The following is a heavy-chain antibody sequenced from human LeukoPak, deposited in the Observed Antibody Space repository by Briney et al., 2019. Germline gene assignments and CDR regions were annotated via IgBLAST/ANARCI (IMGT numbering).Heavy chain of an antibody. CDR1: GYTFTGYY. D-gene: IGHD3-9*01. CDR2: INPNSGGT. CDR3: ARDRVYDILTGIQGY. J-gene: IGHJ4*02. Sequence: GASVKVSCKASGYTFTGYYMHWVRQAPGQGLEWMGWINPNSGGTNYAQKFQGRVTMTRDTSISTAYMELSRLRSDDTAVYYCARDRVYDILTGIQGYWGQGTLVTVSS. V-gene: IGHV1-2*02.